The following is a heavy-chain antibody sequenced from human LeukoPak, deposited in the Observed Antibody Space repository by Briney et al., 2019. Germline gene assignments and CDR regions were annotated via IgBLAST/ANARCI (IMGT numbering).Heavy chain of an antibody. CDR3: ASTIVVVPAAIPYYYGMDV. CDR1: GGTFSSYA. V-gene: IGHV1-69*06. Sequence: SVKVSCKASGGTFSSYAISWVRQAPGQGLEWMGGIIPIFGTANYAQKFQGRVTITADKSTSTAYMELSSLRSEDTAVYYCASTIVVVPAAIPYYYGMDVWDKGTTVTVSS. J-gene: IGHJ6*04. CDR2: IIPIFGTA. D-gene: IGHD2-2*01.